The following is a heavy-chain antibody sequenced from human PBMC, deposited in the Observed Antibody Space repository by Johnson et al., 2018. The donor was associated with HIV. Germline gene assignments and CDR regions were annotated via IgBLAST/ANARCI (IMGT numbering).Heavy chain of an antibody. CDR2: ISYDGSNK. V-gene: IGHV3-30-3*01. CDR1: GFTFSSYA. J-gene: IGHJ3*02. Sequence: QMQLVESGGGVVQPGRSLRLSCAASGFTFSSYAMHWVRQAPGQGLEWVAVISYDGSNKYYADSVKGRFTISRDNSKNTLYLQMNSLRAEDTAVYYCATLPGTYYYDSSGYYYGNDAFDIWGQGTMVTVSS. D-gene: IGHD3-22*01. CDR3: ATLPGTYYYDSSGYYYGNDAFDI.